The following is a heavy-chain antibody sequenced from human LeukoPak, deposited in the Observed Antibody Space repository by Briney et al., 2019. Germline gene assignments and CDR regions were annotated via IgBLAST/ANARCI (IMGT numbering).Heavy chain of an antibody. CDR1: GNSISSGDYY. D-gene: IGHD3-22*01. J-gene: IGHJ4*02. Sequence: SETLSLTCTVSGNSISSGDYYWSWIRQPAGKGLEWIGRIYTSGSTNYNPSLKSRVTISVDKSKNQFSLKLSSVTAADTAVYYCARARGQSGYYSYYFDYWGQGTLVTVSS. CDR2: IYTSGST. V-gene: IGHV4-61*02. CDR3: ARARGQSGYYSYYFDY.